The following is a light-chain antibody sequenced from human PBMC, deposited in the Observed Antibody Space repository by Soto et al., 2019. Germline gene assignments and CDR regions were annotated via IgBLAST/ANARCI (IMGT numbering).Light chain of an antibody. CDR2: LGS. Sequence: DIVMTQSPLSLPVTPGEPASISCRSSQSLLHSNGYNYLDWYRQKPGQSPQLLIYLGSNRASGVPGRFSGSGSGTYFTLKISRVEAEDVGVYYCMQALKTAWTFGQGNKVEIK. J-gene: IGKJ1*01. CDR1: QSLLHSNGYNY. V-gene: IGKV2-28*01. CDR3: MQALKTAWT.